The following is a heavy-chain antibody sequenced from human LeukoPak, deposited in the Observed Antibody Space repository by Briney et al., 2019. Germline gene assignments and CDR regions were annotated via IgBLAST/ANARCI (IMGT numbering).Heavy chain of an antibody. CDR1: GDSISNSVFY. CDR2: IYYSGST. Sequence: SETLSLTCTVSGDSISNSVFYWGWIRQPPGKGLEWIGSIYYSGSTYYNPSLKSRVTISVDTSKNQFSLRLSSVTAADTAVYYWARPGGSGWYYFDFWGQGTLVTVSS. D-gene: IGHD6-19*01. J-gene: IGHJ4*02. V-gene: IGHV4-39*01. CDR3: ARPGGSGWYYFDF.